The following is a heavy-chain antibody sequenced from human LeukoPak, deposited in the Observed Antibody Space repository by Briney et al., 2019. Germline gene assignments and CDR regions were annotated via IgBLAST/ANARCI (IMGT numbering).Heavy chain of an antibody. CDR1: GFIFSSYC. V-gene: IGHV3-7*03. CDR2: INHNGNVN. CDR3: ARGGALDV. D-gene: IGHD3-16*01. J-gene: IGHJ3*01. Sequence: GGSLRLSCAASGFIFSSYCMNWARQAPGKGLEWVASINHNGNVNYYADSVKGRFTISRDNAKNSLYLQMSNLRAEDTAVYFCARGGALDVWGQGATVTVSS.